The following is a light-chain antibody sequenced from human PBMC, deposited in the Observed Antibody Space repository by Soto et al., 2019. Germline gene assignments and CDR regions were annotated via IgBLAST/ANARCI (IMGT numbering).Light chain of an antibody. CDR1: QSVNNY. CDR3: QHRSNWPTT. Sequence: EIVLTQSPAILSLSPGERATLSCRASQSVNNYLAWYQQKAGQAPRLLTYEGSKRATGIPARFSGSGSGTDFTLTISSLEPEDFAVYYCQHRSNWPTTFGQGTKVEIK. CDR2: EGS. J-gene: IGKJ2*01. V-gene: IGKV3-11*01.